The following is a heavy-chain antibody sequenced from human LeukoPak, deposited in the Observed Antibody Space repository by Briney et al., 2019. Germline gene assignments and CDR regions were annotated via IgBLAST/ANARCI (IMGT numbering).Heavy chain of an antibody. Sequence: PGRSLRLSCAASGFTFSDYYTSWIRQAPGKGLEWVSYISSSGSTIYYADSVKGRFTISRDNAKNSLYLQMNSLRAEDTAVYYCARVGFDEFNNWFDPWGQGTLVTVSS. V-gene: IGHV3-11*01. CDR1: GFTFSDYY. CDR2: ISSSGSTI. D-gene: IGHD3-9*01. J-gene: IGHJ5*02. CDR3: ARVGFDEFNNWFDP.